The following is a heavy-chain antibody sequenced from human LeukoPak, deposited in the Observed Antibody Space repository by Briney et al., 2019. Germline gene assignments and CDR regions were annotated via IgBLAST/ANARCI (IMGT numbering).Heavy chain of an antibody. CDR3: ARQLQRSDAFDI. J-gene: IGHJ3*02. Sequence: SETLSLTCTVSGGSISSYYWSWIRQPPGKGLEWIGYIYYSGSTNYNPSLKSRVTISVDTSKNQFPLKLSSVTAADTAVYYCARQLQRSDAFDIWGQGTMVTVSS. CDR1: GGSISSYY. V-gene: IGHV4-59*08. CDR2: IYYSGST. D-gene: IGHD4-11*01.